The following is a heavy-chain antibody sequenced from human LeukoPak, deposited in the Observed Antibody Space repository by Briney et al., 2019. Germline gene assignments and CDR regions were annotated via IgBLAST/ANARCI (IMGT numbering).Heavy chain of an antibody. Sequence: GDSLTHFCAASGFTFSGPPMLWLPPASGKGLEWVGRIRSKPNTYATAYVSSVKAPFTISSDHSKPTAYLQMNRLKTEDTAFYYCTLRGYSYGHDRDYWGQGTLVTVSS. CDR3: TLRGYSYGHDRDY. V-gene: IGHV3-73*01. J-gene: IGHJ4*02. D-gene: IGHD5-18*01. CDR2: IRSKPNTYAT. CDR1: GFTFSGPP.